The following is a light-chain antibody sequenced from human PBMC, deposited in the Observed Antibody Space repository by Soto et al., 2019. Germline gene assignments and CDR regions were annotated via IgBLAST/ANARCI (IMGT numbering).Light chain of an antibody. Sequence: EIVLTQSPATLSLSPGERATLSCRASQSVSSYLAWSQQKPGQAPRLLIYDASNRATGITARFSGSGSGTDFTLTISSLEPEDFAVYYCQQRSNWPPMYTFGQGTKLEIK. CDR1: QSVSSY. V-gene: IGKV3-11*01. CDR2: DAS. CDR3: QQRSNWPPMYT. J-gene: IGKJ2*01.